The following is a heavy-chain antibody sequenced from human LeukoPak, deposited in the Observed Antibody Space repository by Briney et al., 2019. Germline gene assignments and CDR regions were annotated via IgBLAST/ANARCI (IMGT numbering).Heavy chain of an antibody. V-gene: IGHV3-7*01. CDR2: IKQDGSAK. Sequence: GSLRLSCAASGFSFISYWMSWVRQAPGKGLEWVANIKQDGSAKNYVDSVKGRFTISRDNAKNLLYLQMNSLRAEDTAVYYCVGCAGNSCYFDYWGQGTLVIASS. J-gene: IGHJ4*02. CDR1: GFSFISYW. D-gene: IGHD2/OR15-2a*01. CDR3: VGCAGNSCYFDY.